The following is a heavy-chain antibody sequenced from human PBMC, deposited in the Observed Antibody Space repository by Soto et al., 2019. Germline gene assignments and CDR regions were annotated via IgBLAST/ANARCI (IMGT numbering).Heavy chain of an antibody. CDR3: ARVLRGECFGP. V-gene: IGHV4-4*07. J-gene: IGHJ5*02. CDR1: SGPISSYS. CDR2: MYTSGSS. Sequence: LFLTCTVSSGPISSYSWNWIRQPAWKGLWWIGGMYTSGSSNYNPSLTSRVTMSVDTSKNQFSLKLSSVTAADTAVYSCARVLRGECFGPWGQGTLVTVSS. D-gene: IGHD3-3*01.